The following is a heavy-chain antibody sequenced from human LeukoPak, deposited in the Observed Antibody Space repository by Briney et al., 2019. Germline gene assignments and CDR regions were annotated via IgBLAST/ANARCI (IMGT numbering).Heavy chain of an antibody. Sequence: PSETLSLTCTVSGDSITSSYWSWIWQPPGKGLEWIGYVYYTGNTDYNPSLRSRVAVSLDTSKSHFTLSLRSVTAADTAVYYCARHPFSNPFDFWGRGILVTVSS. CDR2: VYYTGNT. V-gene: IGHV4-59*08. D-gene: IGHD1-14*01. J-gene: IGHJ4*02. CDR1: GDSITSSY. CDR3: ARHPFSNPFDF.